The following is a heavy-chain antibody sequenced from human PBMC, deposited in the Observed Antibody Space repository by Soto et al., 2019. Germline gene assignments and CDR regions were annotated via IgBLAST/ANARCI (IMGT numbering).Heavy chain of an antibody. J-gene: IGHJ4*02. D-gene: IGHD3-22*01. V-gene: IGHV1-2*04. Sequence: ASVKVSCKASGYTFTGYYMHWVRQAPGQGLEWMGWINPNSGGTNYAQKFQGWVTMTRDTSISTAYMELSRLRSDDTAVYYCARSPFYDSSGYELDYWGQGTLVTVSS. CDR1: GYTFTGYY. CDR2: INPNSGGT. CDR3: ARSPFYDSSGYELDY.